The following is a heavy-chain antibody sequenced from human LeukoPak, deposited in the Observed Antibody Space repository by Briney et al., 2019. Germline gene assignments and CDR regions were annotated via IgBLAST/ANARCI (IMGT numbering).Heavy chain of an antibody. CDR2: MNPNSGNT. Sequence: ASVKVSCKASGYTFTNYDINWVRQATGQGLEWMGWMNPNSGNTCYAQKFQGRVTITRNTSISTAYMELSSLRSDDTAVYYCARAPSWGGLSSGSYYFDYWGQGTLVTVSS. V-gene: IGHV1-8*03. D-gene: IGHD6-19*01. CDR3: ARAPSWGGLSSGSYYFDY. CDR1: GYTFTNYD. J-gene: IGHJ4*02.